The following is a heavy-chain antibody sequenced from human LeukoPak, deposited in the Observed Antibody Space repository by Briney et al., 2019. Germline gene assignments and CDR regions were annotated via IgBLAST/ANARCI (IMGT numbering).Heavy chain of an antibody. J-gene: IGHJ3*02. CDR1: GYSFTSYR. Sequence: GESLKISCKGSGYSFTSYRIGWVRQMPGKGLEWMGIIYPGDSDTRYSPSFQGQVTISADKSISTAYLQWSSLKASDTAMYYCARRSTPPYYYDSRGYLGAFDIWGQGTMVTVSS. CDR2: IYPGDSDT. V-gene: IGHV5-51*01. D-gene: IGHD3-22*01. CDR3: ARRSTPPYYYDSRGYLGAFDI.